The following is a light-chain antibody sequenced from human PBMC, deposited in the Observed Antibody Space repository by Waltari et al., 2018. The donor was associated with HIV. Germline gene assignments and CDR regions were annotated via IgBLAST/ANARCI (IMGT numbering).Light chain of an antibody. J-gene: IGKJ1*01. CDR1: ESISSW. CDR2: KAS. V-gene: IGKV1-5*03. Sequence: DILMTQSPSTLSPSVGDRVTITCRASESISSWLTWYQQKPGRAPKLLINKASTLGSGVPSRFSGSGSGTKFTLTISSLQPDDLATYYCQQYYTYPWTFGQGTTVEIK. CDR3: QQYYTYPWT.